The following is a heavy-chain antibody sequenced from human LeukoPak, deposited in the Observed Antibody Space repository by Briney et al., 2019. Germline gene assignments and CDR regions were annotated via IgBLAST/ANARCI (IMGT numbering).Heavy chain of an antibody. V-gene: IGHV4-30-2*01. CDR2: IYHSGST. CDR1: GGSISSGGYY. D-gene: IGHD6-6*01. CDR3: ARCTSIAARHFDY. J-gene: IGHJ4*02. Sequence: PSETLSLTRTVSGGSISSGGYYWSWIRQPPGKGLEWIGYIYHSGSTYYNPSLKSRVTISVDRSKNQFSLKLSSVTAADTAVYYCARCTSIAARHFDYWGQGTLVTVSS.